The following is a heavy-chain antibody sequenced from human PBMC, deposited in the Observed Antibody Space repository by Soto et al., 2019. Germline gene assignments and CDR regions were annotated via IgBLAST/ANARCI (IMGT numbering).Heavy chain of an antibody. CDR2: INSDGSST. CDR3: ARVAVDYYYYMDV. J-gene: IGHJ6*03. Sequence: GGSLRLSCAASGFTFSSYWMHWVRQAPGKGLVWVSRINSDGSSTSYADSVKGRFTISRDNAKNTLYLQMNSLRAEDTAVYYCARVAVDYYYYMDVWGKGTTVTVSS. D-gene: IGHD2-15*01. V-gene: IGHV3-74*01. CDR1: GFTFSSYW.